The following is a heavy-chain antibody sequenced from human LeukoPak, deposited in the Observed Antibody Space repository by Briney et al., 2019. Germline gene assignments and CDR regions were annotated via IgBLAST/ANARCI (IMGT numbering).Heavy chain of an antibody. CDR1: GYIYSNYA. CDR3: AKESGSTHSYNWFDP. Sequence: GGSLRLFCAASGYIYSNYAMTWVRHLPGKGLEGVSGISDNGALTYYADSVKGRFTISRDNSKNTVYLLMSSLRAEDTAIYYCAKESGSTHSYNWFDPWGQGTLVTVSS. V-gene: IGHV3-23*01. CDR2: ISDNGALT. J-gene: IGHJ5*02. D-gene: IGHD2-2*01.